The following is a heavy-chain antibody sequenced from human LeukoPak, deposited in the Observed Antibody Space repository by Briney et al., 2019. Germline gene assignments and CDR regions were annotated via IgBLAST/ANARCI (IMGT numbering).Heavy chain of an antibody. Sequence: GSLRLSCAASGFTFSSYEMNWVRQAPGKGLEWVSYISSSGSTIYYADSVKGRFTISRDNAKNSLYLQMNSLGAEDTAVYYCARVGYSYGLDYWGQGTLVTVSS. V-gene: IGHV3-48*03. CDR2: ISSSGSTI. CDR1: GFTFSSYE. CDR3: ARVGYSYGLDY. J-gene: IGHJ4*02. D-gene: IGHD5-18*01.